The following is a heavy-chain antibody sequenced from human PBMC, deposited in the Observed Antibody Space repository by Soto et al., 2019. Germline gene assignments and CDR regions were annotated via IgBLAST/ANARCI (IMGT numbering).Heavy chain of an antibody. V-gene: IGHV1-2*02. CDR2: INPNSGGT. J-gene: IGHJ4*02. D-gene: IGHD5-18*01. Sequence: ASVKVSCKASGYTFTGYYMHWVRQAPGQGLEWMGWINPNSGGTNYAQKFQGRVTMTRDTSISTAYMELSRLRSDDTAVYYCARDRGGLWYFDYWGQGTLVTVSS. CDR1: GYTFTGYY. CDR3: ARDRGGLWYFDY.